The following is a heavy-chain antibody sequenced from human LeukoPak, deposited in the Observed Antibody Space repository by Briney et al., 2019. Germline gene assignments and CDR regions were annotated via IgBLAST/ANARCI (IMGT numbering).Heavy chain of an antibody. J-gene: IGHJ6*03. D-gene: IGHD6-13*01. CDR3: ARGYSSSWYPNYYYYYYMDV. CDR2: IYYSGST. Sequence: PSETLSLTCTVSGGSISSYYWSWIRQPPGKGLEWIGYIYYSGSTNYNPSLKSRVTISVDTSKNQFPLKLSSVTAADTAVYYCARGYSSSWYPNYYYYYYMDVWGKGTTVTISS. V-gene: IGHV4-59*01. CDR1: GGSISSYY.